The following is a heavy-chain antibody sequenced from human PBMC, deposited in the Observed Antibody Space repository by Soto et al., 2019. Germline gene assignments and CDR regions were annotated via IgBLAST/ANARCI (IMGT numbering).Heavy chain of an antibody. V-gene: IGHV1-24*01. CDR2: FDPEDGET. CDR3: AKRLGTSYYYYGMDV. CDR1: GYTLTELS. D-gene: IGHD1-1*01. Sequence: ASVKVSCKVSGYTLTELSMHWVRQAPGKGLEWMGGFDPEDGETIYAQKFQGRVTMTEDTSTDTAYMELSSLRAEDTAVYYCAKRLGTSYYYYGMDVWGQGTPVTVSS. J-gene: IGHJ6*02.